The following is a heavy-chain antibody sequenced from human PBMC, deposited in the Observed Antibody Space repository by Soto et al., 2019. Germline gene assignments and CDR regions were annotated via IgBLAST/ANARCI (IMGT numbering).Heavy chain of an antibody. CDR2: IIPILGIA. J-gene: IGHJ5*02. CDR3: AREGYSGYEDPIHWFDP. Sequence: QVQLVQSGAEVKKPGSSVKVSCKASGGTFSSYTISWVRQAPGQGLEWMGRIIPILGIANYAQKFQGRVTITAEKHTRTAHMEMISLRSQGTAVYYFAREGYSGYEDPIHWFDPWGQGTLVTVSS. V-gene: IGHV1-69*02. D-gene: IGHD5-12*01. CDR1: GGTFSSYT.